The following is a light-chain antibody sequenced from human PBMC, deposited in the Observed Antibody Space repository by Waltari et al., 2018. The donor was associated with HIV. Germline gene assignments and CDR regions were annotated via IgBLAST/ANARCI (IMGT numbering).Light chain of an antibody. CDR2: SNN. CDR1: TSHIGTRT. Sequence: QSVLTQPPSASGTPGQRVTISCAGSTSHIGTRTVNWYQQLPGTAPKLLMYSNNQRPSGVPDRFSGSKSGTSASLAISGLQSEDEADYYCATWDDSLNGPVFGGGTKLTVL. J-gene: IGLJ2*01. V-gene: IGLV1-44*01. CDR3: ATWDDSLNGPV.